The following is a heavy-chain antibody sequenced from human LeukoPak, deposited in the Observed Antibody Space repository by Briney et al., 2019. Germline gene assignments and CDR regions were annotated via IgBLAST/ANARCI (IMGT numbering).Heavy chain of an antibody. V-gene: IGHV3-30-3*01. J-gene: IGHJ4*02. CDR1: GFTFSSYA. CDR3: ARGPDYDILTGYYTRGFDY. D-gene: IGHD3-9*01. CDR2: ISYDGSNK. Sequence: GGSLRLSCAASGFTFSSYALHWVRQAPGKGLEWVAVISYDGSNKYYADSVKGRFTISRDNSKNTLYLQMNSLRAEDTAVYYCARGPDYDILTGYYTRGFDYWGQGTLVTVSS.